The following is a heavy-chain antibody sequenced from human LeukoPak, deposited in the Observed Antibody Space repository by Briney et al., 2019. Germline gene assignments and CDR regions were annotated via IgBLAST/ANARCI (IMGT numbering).Heavy chain of an antibody. CDR3: ARDPYSSSWYYAFDI. CDR1: GFTFSSYA. V-gene: IGHV3-64*04. J-gene: IGHJ3*02. Sequence: PGGSLRLSCSASGFTFSSYAMHWVRQAPGKGLEYVSAISSNGGSTYYADSVKGRFTISRDNSKNTLYLQMSSLRAEDTAVYYCARDPYSSSWYYAFDIWGQGTMVTVSS. D-gene: IGHD6-13*01. CDR2: ISSNGGST.